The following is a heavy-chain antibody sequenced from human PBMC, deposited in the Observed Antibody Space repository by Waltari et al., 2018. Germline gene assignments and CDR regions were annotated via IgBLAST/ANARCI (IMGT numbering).Heavy chain of an antibody. D-gene: IGHD2-2*01. J-gene: IGHJ3*02. CDR3: ARKSSSTFDI. CDR2: ISPNNGGT. CDR1: GYTFTDCR. Sequence: QVQLVQSGAAVKKPGASVRVSCKASGYTFTDCRIHWVRQAPGQGLEWMGWISPNNGGTHDAQKFQDRITMTRDTSISTAYMELSRLSFDDTAVYYCARKSSSTFDIWGQGTVVTVSS. V-gene: IGHV1-2*02.